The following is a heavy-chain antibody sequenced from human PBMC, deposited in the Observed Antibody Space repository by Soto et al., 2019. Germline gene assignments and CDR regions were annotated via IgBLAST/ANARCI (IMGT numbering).Heavy chain of an antibody. Sequence: SVKVSCKASGGTFSSYAISWVRQAPGQGLEWMGGIIPIFGTANYAQKFQGRVTITADESTSTAYMELSSLGSEDTAVYYCARYFKVREWHNCCYGVDVWGQGTTVTVSS. D-gene: IGHD3-3*01. CDR3: ARYFKVREWHNCCYGVDV. V-gene: IGHV1-69*13. J-gene: IGHJ6*02. CDR2: IIPIFGTA. CDR1: GGTFSSYA.